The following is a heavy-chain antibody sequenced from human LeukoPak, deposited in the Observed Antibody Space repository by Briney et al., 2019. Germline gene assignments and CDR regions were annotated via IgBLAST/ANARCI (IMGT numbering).Heavy chain of an antibody. D-gene: IGHD3-10*01. CDR3: ASLYYGSGSYSNYYFDY. V-gene: IGHV4-38-2*02. J-gene: IGHJ4*02. Sequence: KSSETLSLTCTVSGYSISSGYYWGWIRQPPGKGLEWTGSIYHSGSTYYNPSLKSRVTISVDTSKNQFSLKLSSVTAADTAVYYCASLYYGSGSYSNYYFDYWGQGTLVTVSS. CDR1: GYSISSGYY. CDR2: IYHSGST.